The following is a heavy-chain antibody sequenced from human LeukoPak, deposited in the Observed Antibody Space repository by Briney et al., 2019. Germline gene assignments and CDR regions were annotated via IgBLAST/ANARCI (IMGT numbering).Heavy chain of an antibody. D-gene: IGHD6-13*01. CDR1: GFSLSRYA. V-gene: IGHV3-23*01. CDR3: AKCRGSSWSDYFDY. CDR2: ISDSGGST. Sequence: GASLRLSCAVSGFSLSRYAMSWDRKAPGKGLEWVSAISDSGGSTCYADSVKGRFTISRDNSRNTLYLQMNTLRAEDTAVYYCAKCRGSSWSDYFDYWGQGTLVTVSS. J-gene: IGHJ4*02.